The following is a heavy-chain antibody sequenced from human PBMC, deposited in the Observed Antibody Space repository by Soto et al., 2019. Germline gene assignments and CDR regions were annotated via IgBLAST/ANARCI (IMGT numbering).Heavy chain of an antibody. Sequence: SETLSLTCSVSGDSISNSRFYWAWIRQPPGEGLEWIGSIYHTGNAYYNPSLKSRVTISVDTSKNQFSLKLSSVTAADTAVYYCARRLYYDSSGFEGGGMDVWGQGTTVTVSS. V-gene: IGHV4-39*01. CDR2: IYHTGNA. J-gene: IGHJ6*02. CDR3: ARRLYYDSSGFEGGGMDV. CDR1: GDSISNSRFY. D-gene: IGHD3-22*01.